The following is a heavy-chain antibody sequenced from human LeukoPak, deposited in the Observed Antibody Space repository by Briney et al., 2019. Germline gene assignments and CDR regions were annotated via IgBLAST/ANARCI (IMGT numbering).Heavy chain of an antibody. D-gene: IGHD2-15*01. CDR2: IAVADDVI. CDR3: ATYIQRPPGMDV. V-gene: IGHV3-23*01. J-gene: IGHJ6*02. Sequence: GGSLRLSCAVSGLTFSDYCMIWVRQAPEKRLEWVAVIAVADDVIQYADSVKGRFTISTDNPKNTVYLQMNSLRSEDTALYFCATYIQRPPGMDVWGQGTTVTVSS. CDR1: GLTFSDYC.